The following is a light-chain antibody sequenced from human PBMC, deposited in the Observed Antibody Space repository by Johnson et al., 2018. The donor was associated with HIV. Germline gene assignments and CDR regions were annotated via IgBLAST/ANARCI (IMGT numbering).Light chain of an antibody. J-gene: IGLJ1*01. CDR1: RSNIGNNY. Sequence: QSVLTQPPSVSAAPGQKVTISCSGSRSNIGNNYVSWYQQLPGTATKLLIYDNNKRPSGIPDRFSGSKSGTSATLGITGLQTGDEADYYCGTWDSSLSAYVFGTGTKVTVL. CDR3: GTWDSSLSAYV. CDR2: DNN. V-gene: IGLV1-51*01.